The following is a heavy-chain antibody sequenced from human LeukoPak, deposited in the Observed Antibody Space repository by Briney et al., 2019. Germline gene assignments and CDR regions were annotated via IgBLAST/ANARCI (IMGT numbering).Heavy chain of an antibody. CDR1: GFTFSSYG. D-gene: IGHD3-22*01. CDR3: AKDYDTMDYYDSSGIGGFGFDY. V-gene: IGHV3-30*18. J-gene: IGHJ4*02. Sequence: GGSLRLSCAASGFTFSSYGMHWVRQAPGNGLEGVAVISYDGSNKYYADSVKGRFTISRDNSKNTLYLQMNSLRAEDTAVYYCAKDYDTMDYYDSSGIGGFGFDYWGQGTLVTVSS. CDR2: ISYDGSNK.